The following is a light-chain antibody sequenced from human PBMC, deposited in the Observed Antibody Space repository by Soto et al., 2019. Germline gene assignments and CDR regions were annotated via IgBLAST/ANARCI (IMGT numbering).Light chain of an antibody. V-gene: IGLV7-46*01. CDR2: DTS. Sequence: QAVVTQEPSLTVSPGGTVTLTCGSSTGAVTSGHYPYWFQQKPGQAPRTLIYDTSNKHSWTPARFSGSLLGGKAALTLSGAQPEDEAEYYCLLSYSGASYGFGTGTKVTVL. CDR3: LLSYSGASYG. CDR1: TGAVTSGHY. J-gene: IGLJ1*01.